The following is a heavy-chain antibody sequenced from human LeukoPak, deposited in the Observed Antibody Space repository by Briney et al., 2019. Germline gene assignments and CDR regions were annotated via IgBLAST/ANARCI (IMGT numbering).Heavy chain of an antibody. CDR2: IYSGGST. V-gene: IGHV3-53*01. Sequence: GGSLRLSCAASGFTVSSNYMSWVRRAPGKGLEWVSAIYSGGSTNYADSVKGRFTISRDNSNTTLYLQMNSLRAEDTAVYYCARAMVRGVIWDSGQSLNGYYFDYWGQGTLVTVSS. CDR1: GFTVSSNY. CDR3: ARAMVRGVIWDSGQSLNGYYFDY. D-gene: IGHD3-10*01. J-gene: IGHJ4*02.